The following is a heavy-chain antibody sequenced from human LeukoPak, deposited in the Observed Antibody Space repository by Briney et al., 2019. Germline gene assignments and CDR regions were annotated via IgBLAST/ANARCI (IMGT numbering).Heavy chain of an antibody. V-gene: IGHV1-3*01. D-gene: IGHD3-10*01. CDR3: ARDGDLLWFGELSSSNWFDP. J-gene: IGHJ5*02. CDR1: GYTFTSYA. CDR2: INAGNGNT. Sequence: ASVKVSCKASGYTFTSYAMHWVRQAPGQRLEWMGRINAGNGNTKYSQKFQGRVTITRDTSASTAYMELSSLRSEDTAVYYCARDGDLLWFGELSSSNWFDPWGQGTLVTVSS.